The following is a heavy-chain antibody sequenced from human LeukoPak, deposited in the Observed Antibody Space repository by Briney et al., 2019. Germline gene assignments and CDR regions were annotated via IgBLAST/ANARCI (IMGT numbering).Heavy chain of an antibody. CDR3: ARANYGYPNPFDY. CDR1: GFTFSDYY. J-gene: IGHJ4*02. CDR2: ISGSGSTI. D-gene: IGHD5-18*01. V-gene: IGHV3-11*01. Sequence: GGSLRLSCAASGFTFSDYYMSWIRQAPGKGLEWVSYISGSGSTIYYADSVKGRFTISRDNAKNSLYLQMNSLRAEDTAVYYCARANYGYPNPFDYWGQGTLVTVSS.